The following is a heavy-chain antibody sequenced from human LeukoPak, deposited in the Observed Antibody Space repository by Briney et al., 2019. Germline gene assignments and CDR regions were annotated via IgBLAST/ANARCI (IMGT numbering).Heavy chain of an antibody. CDR2: IKQDGSEK. D-gene: IGHD1-26*01. J-gene: IGHJ4*02. Sequence: GGSLRLSCVASGFTFNTYSMNWVRQAPEKGLEWVANIKQDGSEKHYVDSVKGRFTISRDNAKNSLYLQMNSLRAEDTALYYCARDNHWEDYWGQGTLVTVSS. CDR3: ARDNHWEDY. CDR1: GFTFNTYS. V-gene: IGHV3-7*01.